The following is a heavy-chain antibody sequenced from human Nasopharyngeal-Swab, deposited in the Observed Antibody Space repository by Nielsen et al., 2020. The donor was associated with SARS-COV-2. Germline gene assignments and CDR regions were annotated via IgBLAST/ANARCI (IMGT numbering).Heavy chain of an antibody. V-gene: IGHV3-48*04. Sequence: GGSLRLSCATSGFTFSIYSMNWVRQAPGKGLEWVSYISSSGGTMYYTDSVKGRFTISRDNAKNSLYLQMNTLRAEDTAVYYCVRDVIATVTTPPDYWGQGTLVTVSS. J-gene: IGHJ4*02. D-gene: IGHD4-17*01. CDR2: ISSSGGTM. CDR1: GFTFSIYS. CDR3: VRDVIATVTTPPDY.